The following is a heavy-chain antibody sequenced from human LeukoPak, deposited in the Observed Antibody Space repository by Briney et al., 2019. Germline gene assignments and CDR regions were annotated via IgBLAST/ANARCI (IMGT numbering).Heavy chain of an antibody. CDR1: GGSFSGYY. D-gene: IGHD6-13*01. Sequence: SETLSLTCAVYGGSFSGYYWSWIRQPPGKGLEWIAEINHSGSTNYNPPLKSRVTISVDTSKNQFSLKLSSVTAADTAVYYCARHSSGYSSSWYSGFDYWGQGTLFTVSS. V-gene: IGHV4-34*01. J-gene: IGHJ4*02. CDR3: ARHSSGYSSSWYSGFDY. CDR2: INHSGST.